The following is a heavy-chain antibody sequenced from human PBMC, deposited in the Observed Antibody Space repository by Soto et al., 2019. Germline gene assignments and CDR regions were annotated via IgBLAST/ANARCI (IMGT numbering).Heavy chain of an antibody. CDR1: GGSISTHY. CDR2: IYYSGST. J-gene: IGHJ6*03. D-gene: IGHD2-2*01. Sequence: SETLSLTCTVSGGSISTHYWSWIRQSPGKGLEWIGYIYYSGSTRYNPSLKSRVIISVDTSKNQFSLKLSSVTAADTAVYYCARDRQYCSSTSCRDYYRYMDVWGKGTTVT. V-gene: IGHV4-59*11. CDR3: ARDRQYCSSTSCRDYYRYMDV.